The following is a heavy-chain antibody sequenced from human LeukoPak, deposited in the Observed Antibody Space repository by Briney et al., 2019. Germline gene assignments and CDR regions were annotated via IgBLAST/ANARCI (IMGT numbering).Heavy chain of an antibody. CDR1: DDSFSSHY. CDR2: ISYIGST. V-gene: IGHV4-59*11. J-gene: IGHJ3*02. Sequence: SKTLSLTCAVSDDSFSSHYWTWIRQPPWKGLEWIGYISYIGSTNYNPSLKSRVTISIDTSKNQFSLKLTSVTAADTAVYYCARDLLTVTKGFDIWGQGTMVSVSS. CDR3: ARDLLTVTKGFDI. D-gene: IGHD4-17*01.